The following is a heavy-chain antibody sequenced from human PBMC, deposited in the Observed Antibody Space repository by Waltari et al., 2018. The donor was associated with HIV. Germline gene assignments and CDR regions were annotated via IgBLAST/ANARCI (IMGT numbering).Heavy chain of an antibody. Sequence: EVQLVESGGGFVEPGGSLRLFCAASGFTFWSYWMYWVRQPPGEGTGLGWGSRSNMNGSMDSDWDSLKSRLTNARDNPKTKLYLQMNRLRALDKGVYDCARDRCDVSGSYPYYGGQGTLVTVAS. CDR1: GFTFWSYW. V-gene: IGHV3-74*01. D-gene: IGHD1-26*01. CDR2: SNMNGSMD. CDR3: ARDRCDVSGSYPYY. J-gene: IGHJ4*02.